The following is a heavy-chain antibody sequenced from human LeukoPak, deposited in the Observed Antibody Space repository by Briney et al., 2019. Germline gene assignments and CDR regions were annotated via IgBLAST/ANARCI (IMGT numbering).Heavy chain of an antibody. CDR2: FDPEDGET. Sequence: ASVKVSCKVSGYTLTELSMHWVRQAPGKGREWMGGFDPEDGETIYAQKFQGRVTMTEDTSTDTAYMELSSLRYEDTAVYYCATEYYYDTRDAFDIWGQGTMVTVSS. V-gene: IGHV1-24*01. D-gene: IGHD3-22*01. J-gene: IGHJ3*02. CDR3: ATEYYYDTRDAFDI. CDR1: GYTLTELS.